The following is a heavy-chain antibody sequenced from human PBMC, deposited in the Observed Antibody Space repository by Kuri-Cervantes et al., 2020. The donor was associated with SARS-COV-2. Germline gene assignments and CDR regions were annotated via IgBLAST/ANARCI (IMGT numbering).Heavy chain of an antibody. CDR3: VKAPEGPDDY. V-gene: IGHV3-48*02. J-gene: IGHJ4*02. Sequence: LSLTCAASGFTFSSYSMNWVRQAPGKGLEWVSYISSSSSTIYYADSVKGRFTISRDNAKNSLYLQMNSLRDEDTAVYYCVKAPEGPDDYWGQGTLVTVSS. CDR2: ISSSSSTI. CDR1: GFTFSSYS.